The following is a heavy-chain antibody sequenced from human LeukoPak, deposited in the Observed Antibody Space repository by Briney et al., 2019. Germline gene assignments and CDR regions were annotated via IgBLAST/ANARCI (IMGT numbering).Heavy chain of an antibody. CDR3: AKTTEEQRLVRGTDS. Sequence: GGSLRLSCTVSGVTVSSNSMSWVRQAPGKGLEWVSFMYSDNTHYSNSVKGRFTSSRDNSKNTLYLQMHSLRAEDTAVYYCAKTTEEQRLVRGTDSWGQGSLVTVSP. J-gene: IGHJ4*02. CDR1: GVTVSSNS. V-gene: IGHV3-66*03. D-gene: IGHD6-13*01. CDR2: MYSDNT.